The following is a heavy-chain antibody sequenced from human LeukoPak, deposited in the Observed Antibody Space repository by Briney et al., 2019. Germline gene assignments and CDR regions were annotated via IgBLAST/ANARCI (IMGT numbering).Heavy chain of an antibody. CDR2: MNPNSGNT. J-gene: IGHJ5*02. Sequence: ASVTVSCKASGYTFTSYDINWVRQAPGQGLEWMGWMNPNSGNTGYAQKFQGRVTMTRNTSISTAYMELSSLRSEDTAVYYCARGDDCSSTSCYNWFDPWGQGTLVTVSS. V-gene: IGHV1-8*01. D-gene: IGHD2-2*01. CDR1: GYTFTSYD. CDR3: ARGDDCSSTSCYNWFDP.